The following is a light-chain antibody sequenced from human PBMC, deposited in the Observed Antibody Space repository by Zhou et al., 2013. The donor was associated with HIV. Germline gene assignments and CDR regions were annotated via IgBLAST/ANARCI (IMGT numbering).Light chain of an antibody. CDR3: QQRISWPIT. J-gene: IGKJ5*01. CDR2: HAS. V-gene: IGKV3-11*01. CDR1: QSVSNY. Sequence: EIVLTQSPATLSLSPGERATLSCRASQSVSNYLAWYQQKPGQAPRLLISHASNRSTGIPARFSGSGSGTDFTLTISGLEPEDFAVYYCQQRISWPITFGQGTRLEIK.